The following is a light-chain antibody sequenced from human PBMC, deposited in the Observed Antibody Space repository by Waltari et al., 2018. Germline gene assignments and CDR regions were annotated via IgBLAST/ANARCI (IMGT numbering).Light chain of an antibody. CDR1: SSDVGTYNY. CDR3: SAYTRSITYVM. J-gene: IGLJ3*02. V-gene: IGLV2-14*03. CDR2: DVR. Sequence: QSALTQPASVSGSPGKSITISCTGTSSDVGTYNYVSWYQLHPGKAPKLILYDVRQRPSGVSSRFSGSKSGNTASLAISGLQAEDEADYYCSAYTRSITYVMFGGGTKLTVL.